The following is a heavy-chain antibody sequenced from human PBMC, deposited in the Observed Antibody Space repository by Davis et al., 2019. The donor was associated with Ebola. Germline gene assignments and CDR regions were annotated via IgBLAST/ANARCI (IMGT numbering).Heavy chain of an antibody. CDR3: AREGYDILTGYSYFDY. J-gene: IGHJ4*02. Sequence: AASVKVSCKASGYTFTSYAMHWVRQAPGQRLEWMGWINAGNGNTKYSQKFQGRVTITRDTSASTAYMELSSLRSEDTAVYYCAREGYDILTGYSYFDYWGQGTLVTVSS. CDR2: INAGNGNT. V-gene: IGHV1-3*01. CDR1: GYTFTSYA. D-gene: IGHD3-9*01.